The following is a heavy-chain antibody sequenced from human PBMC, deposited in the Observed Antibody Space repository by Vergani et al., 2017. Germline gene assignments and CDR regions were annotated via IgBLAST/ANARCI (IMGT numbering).Heavy chain of an antibody. V-gene: IGHV3-23*01. CDR3: GRGSDNYN. D-gene: IGHD5-24*01. J-gene: IGHJ4*02. CDR1: GFTFSSLA. Sequence: EVQLLQSEGAVVQPGGSLRLSCVASGFTFSSLAMSWFRQGHGQGLEWVSSIKNTGDSIHYADSVKGRLTISRDNSKNTLYLQMNSLRVEDTAVYYCGRGSDNYNWGQGTLVTVSS. CDR2: IKNTGDSI.